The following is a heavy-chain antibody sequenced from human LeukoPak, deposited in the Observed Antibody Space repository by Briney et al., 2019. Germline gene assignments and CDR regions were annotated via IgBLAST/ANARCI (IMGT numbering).Heavy chain of an antibody. CDR3: AKDPAGIAVAVTFDY. CDR2: ITSGGRT. V-gene: IGHV3-23*01. J-gene: IGHJ4*02. Sequence: GGSLRLSCAASGFTFSSFAMSWVRQAPGKGLEWVSAITSGGRTKYAGSVKGRFTISRDNSKSTLYLQMNNLRAEDTAVYYCAKDPAGIAVAVTFDYWGQGTLVTVSS. D-gene: IGHD6-19*01. CDR1: GFTFSSFA.